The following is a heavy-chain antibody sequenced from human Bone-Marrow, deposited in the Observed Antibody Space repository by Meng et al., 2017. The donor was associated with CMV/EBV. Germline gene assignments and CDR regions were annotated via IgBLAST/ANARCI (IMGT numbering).Heavy chain of an antibody. V-gene: IGHV3-30*02. D-gene: IGHD6-13*01. CDR1: AFIFSSYG. J-gene: IGHJ6*02. CDR2: IRYDGSNK. CDR3: AKDKQSSLSYSYYGMDV. Sequence: GESLKISCAASAFIFSSYGMHWVRQAPGKGLEWVAFIRYDGSNKFYADSVKGRFTISRDNSKNTLFLQMDSLRVEDTAVYYCAKDKQSSLSYSYYGMDVWGQGTTVTVSS.